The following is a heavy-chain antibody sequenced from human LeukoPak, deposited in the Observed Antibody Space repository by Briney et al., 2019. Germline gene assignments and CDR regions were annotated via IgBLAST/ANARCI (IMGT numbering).Heavy chain of an antibody. Sequence: SSETLSLTCTVSGGSVSSGSYYWSWIRQPPGKGLEWIGYIYYSGSTKYNPSLKSRVTISVDTSKNQFSLKLSSVTAADTAVYYCAASSGVTLGRFWGQGALVTVSS. V-gene: IGHV4-61*01. J-gene: IGHJ4*02. CDR2: IYYSGST. CDR1: GGSVSSGSYY. D-gene: IGHD3-16*01. CDR3: AASSGVTLGRF.